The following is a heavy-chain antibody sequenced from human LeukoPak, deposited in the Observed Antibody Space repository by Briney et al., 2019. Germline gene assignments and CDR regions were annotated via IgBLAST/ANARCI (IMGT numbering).Heavy chain of an antibody. CDR3: AKGNGPGSWLVDY. CDR1: GFTFSQYT. Sequence: GGSLRLSCAASGFTFSQYTMNRVRQAPGKRLEWVSFISSSSPTTYYADSVRGRFTISRDNAKNSLYLQMNNLRVEDTAIYYCAKGNGPGSWLVDYSGQGTLVTVSS. D-gene: IGHD4-11*01. J-gene: IGHJ4*02. V-gene: IGHV3-48*04. CDR2: ISSSSPTT.